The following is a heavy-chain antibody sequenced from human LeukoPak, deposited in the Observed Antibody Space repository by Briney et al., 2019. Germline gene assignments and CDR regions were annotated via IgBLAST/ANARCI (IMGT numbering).Heavy chain of an antibody. J-gene: IGHJ5*02. D-gene: IGHD6-19*01. Sequence: SETLSLTRTVSGGSTSSYYWSWIRQPPGKGLEWIGYIYYSGSTNYNPSLKSRVTISVDTSKNQFSLKLSSVTAADTAVYYCARHSSGWYRWFDPWGQGTLVTVSS. CDR3: ARHSSGWYRWFDP. CDR1: GGSTSSYY. V-gene: IGHV4-59*01. CDR2: IYYSGST.